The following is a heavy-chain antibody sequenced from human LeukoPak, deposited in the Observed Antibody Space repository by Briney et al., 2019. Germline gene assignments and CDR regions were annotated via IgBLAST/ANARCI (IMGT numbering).Heavy chain of an antibody. CDR1: GDTFSIYA. Sequence: GASVKVCCKASGDTFSIYAINWVRQAPGQGLEWMGRIIPLSGITNYAQNLQGRVTITADKYTNTVYMELSNLGSDDTAVYYCARDGYHCESNNWYSYATYWGQGTLVTVSS. D-gene: IGHD6-13*01. CDR2: IIPLSGIT. J-gene: IGHJ4*02. V-gene: IGHV1-69*04. CDR3: ARDGYHCESNNWYSYATY.